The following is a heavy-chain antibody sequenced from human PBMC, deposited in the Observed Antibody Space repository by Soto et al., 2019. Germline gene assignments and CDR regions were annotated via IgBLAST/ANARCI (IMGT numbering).Heavy chain of an antibody. CDR3: ARDQLRSGWTLYYYYGMDV. J-gene: IGHJ6*01. V-gene: IGHV3-48*03. CDR2: ISSSGSTI. CDR1: GLTFSSYE. D-gene: IGHD6-19*01. Sequence: SLRLSCAASGLTFSSYEMNWVRQAPGKGLEWVSYISSSGSTIYYADSVKGRFTISRDNAKNSLYLQMNSLRAEDTAVYYCARDQLRSGWTLYYYYGMDVWGQGTTVTVSS.